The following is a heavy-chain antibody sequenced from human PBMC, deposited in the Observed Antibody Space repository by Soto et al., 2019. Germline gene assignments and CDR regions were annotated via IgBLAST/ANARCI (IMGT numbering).Heavy chain of an antibody. CDR2: IYHSGSN. Sequence: QLQLQESGSGLVKPSQTLSLTCAVSGGTISSGGYSWNWMRQPPGKGLEWIAYIYHSGSNYYKPSLESRVTMSVDRSKNQFCLKLSSVSAADTDVYYCARVADIYGWGFDYWGQGTLVTVSS. V-gene: IGHV4-30-2*01. D-gene: IGHD3-10*01. CDR3: ARVADIYGWGFDY. J-gene: IGHJ4*02. CDR1: GGTISSGGYS.